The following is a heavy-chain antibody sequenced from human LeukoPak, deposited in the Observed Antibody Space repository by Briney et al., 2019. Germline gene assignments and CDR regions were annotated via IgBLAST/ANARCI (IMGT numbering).Heavy chain of an antibody. V-gene: IGHV5-51*01. CDR1: GYSFTSYW. CDR3: ARYGRGYCSSTSCYPKFDP. Sequence: GESLKISCKGSGYSFTSYWIGWVRQMPGEGLEWMGIIYPGDSDTRYSPSFQGQVTISADKSISTAYLQWSSLKASDTAMYYCARYGRGYCSSTSCYPKFDPWGQGTLVTVSS. CDR2: IYPGDSDT. D-gene: IGHD2-2*01. J-gene: IGHJ5*02.